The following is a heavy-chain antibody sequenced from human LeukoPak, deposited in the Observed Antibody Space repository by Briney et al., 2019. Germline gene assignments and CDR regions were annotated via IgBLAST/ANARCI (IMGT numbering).Heavy chain of an antibody. CDR3: ATGRSIRYFDY. D-gene: IGHD3-9*01. CDR1: GVSIFSYH. J-gene: IGHJ4*02. V-gene: IGHV4-59*08. Sequence: PPETLSLTCTVSGVSIFSYHWNWIRQPPGQGLEWIGYIHYSGATNYNPSLKSRVSISMDTSKSQFSLKLTSATAADTAVYYCATGRSIRYFDYWGQGTLLSVSS. CDR2: IHYSGAT.